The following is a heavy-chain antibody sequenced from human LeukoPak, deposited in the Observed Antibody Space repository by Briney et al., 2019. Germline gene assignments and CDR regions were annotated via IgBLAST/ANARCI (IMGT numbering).Heavy chain of an antibody. J-gene: IGHJ6*02. Sequence: GASVKVSCKASGYTFSNYGISWVRQAPGQGLEWMGWISAYNGNTNYAQKLQGRVTMTTDTSTSTAYMELRSLRSDDTAVYYCARDRDEHYYYYGMDVWGQGTTVTVSS. V-gene: IGHV1-18*01. CDR1: GYTFSNYG. CDR2: ISAYNGNT. CDR3: ARDRDEHYYYYGMDV.